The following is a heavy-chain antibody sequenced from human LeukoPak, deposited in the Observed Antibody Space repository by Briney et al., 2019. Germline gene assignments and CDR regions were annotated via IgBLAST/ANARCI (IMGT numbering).Heavy chain of an antibody. Sequence: GGSLRLSCAASGFTFSSYAMSWVRQAPGKGLEWVSAISGSGGSTYYADSVKGRFTISRDNSKNTLYLQMNSLRAEDTAVYYCAKDRLGYCSGTSCRPYGMDVWGKGTTVTVSS. D-gene: IGHD2-2*01. V-gene: IGHV3-23*01. CDR3: AKDRLGYCSGTSCRPYGMDV. CDR2: ISGSGGST. CDR1: GFTFSSYA. J-gene: IGHJ6*04.